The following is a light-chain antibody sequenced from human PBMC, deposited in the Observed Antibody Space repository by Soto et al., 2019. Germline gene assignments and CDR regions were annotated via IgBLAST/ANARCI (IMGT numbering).Light chain of an antibody. CDR3: QQYNDFQSI. CDR1: QTISSR. Sequence: DIQMTQSPSSLSASVGDRVTITCRASQTISSRLAWYQQKPGQAPKLLIYKATYLQTGVASRFSGSGSGTEFSLTISSLQPDDFAVYYCQQYNDFQSIFGQGTRLDI. V-gene: IGKV1-5*03. J-gene: IGKJ2*01. CDR2: KAT.